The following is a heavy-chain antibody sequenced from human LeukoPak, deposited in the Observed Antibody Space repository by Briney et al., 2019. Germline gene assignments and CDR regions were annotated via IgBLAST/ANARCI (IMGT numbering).Heavy chain of an antibody. CDR3: ARDHCTRTGCYDDYYYGMDV. D-gene: IGHD2-2*01. CDR2: VNTNSGGT. J-gene: IGHJ6*02. V-gene: IGHV1-2*02. Sequence: ASVKVSCKASGYTFTDYYMHWVRQAPGQGLEWMGWVNTNSGGTEYAQKFQGRVTVTRDTSLSTAYMELSRLRSDDTAVYYCARDHCTRTGCYDDYYYGMDVGGQGTTVTVSS. CDR1: GYTFTDYY.